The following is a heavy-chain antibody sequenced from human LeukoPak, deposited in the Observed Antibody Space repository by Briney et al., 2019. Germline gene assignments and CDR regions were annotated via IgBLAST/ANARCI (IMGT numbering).Heavy chain of an antibody. Sequence: ASVTVSFAASGYTFTIYDINWGRQAAGQGLEWMGWMNPYSGNTGYAQKFQGRVTMTRITSISTAYMELGSLTSEDTAVYYCTRGSQNCASASCYNFWGQGTLVTVSS. J-gene: IGHJ4*02. V-gene: IGHV1-8*01. CDR2: MNPYSGNT. CDR3: TRGSQNCASASCYNF. D-gene: IGHD2-2*02. CDR1: GYTFTIYD.